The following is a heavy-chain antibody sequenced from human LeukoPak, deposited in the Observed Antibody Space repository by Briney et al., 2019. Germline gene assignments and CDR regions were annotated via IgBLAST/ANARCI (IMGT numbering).Heavy chain of an antibody. CDR1: GGSISSSY. V-gene: IGHV4-59*01. D-gene: IGHD7-27*01. J-gene: IGHJ2*01. CDR2: IYYSGST. Sequence: PSETLSLTCTVSGGSISSSYWSWIRQPPGKGLEWVAYIYYSGSTNYNPSLKSRVTISVDRSNNQFSLKLSSVTAADTAVYYCARTEYWGSSWYFDLWGRGTLVTVSS. CDR3: ARTEYWGSSWYFDL.